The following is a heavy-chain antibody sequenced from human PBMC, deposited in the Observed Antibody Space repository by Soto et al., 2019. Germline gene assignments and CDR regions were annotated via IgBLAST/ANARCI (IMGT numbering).Heavy chain of an antibody. CDR3: ARWASGSYF. J-gene: IGHJ4*02. CDR1: GYSFTGFY. V-gene: IGHV1-2*02. Sequence: ASVKVSCKASGYSFTGFYIHWERQAPGQGLEWMWSIHPNTGATIYAQNFQGRVTMTTDTSISTAYMELSSLRSDDTAGYYCARWASGSYFWDPGALETVFS. D-gene: IGHD1-26*01. CDR2: IHPNTGAT.